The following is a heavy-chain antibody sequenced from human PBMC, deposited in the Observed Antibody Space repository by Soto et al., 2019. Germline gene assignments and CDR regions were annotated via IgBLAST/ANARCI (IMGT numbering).Heavy chain of an antibody. CDR2: IYWDDDK. V-gene: IGHV2-5*02. CDR1: GFSLTTRGVG. Sequence: SGPTLVNPTQTLTLTCTFSGFSLTTRGVGVGWIRQPPGKALEWLALIYWDDDKRYSPSLKSRLTITKDTSKNQVVLTLTNMDPVDTATYYCAHVPGSGQLLYSYYYCMDVWGKGTTVTVSS. CDR3: AHVPGSGQLLYSYYYCMDV. D-gene: IGHD3-10*01. J-gene: IGHJ6*03.